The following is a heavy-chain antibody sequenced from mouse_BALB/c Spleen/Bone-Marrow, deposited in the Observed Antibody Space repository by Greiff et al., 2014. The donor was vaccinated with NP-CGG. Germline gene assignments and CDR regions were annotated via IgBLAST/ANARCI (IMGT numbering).Heavy chain of an antibody. CDR2: IYPGNGDT. CDR3: ARGGYGNYLYYAMDY. CDR1: GYTFTNYN. V-gene: IGHV1-12*01. D-gene: IGHD2-10*02. Sequence: LQQSGAELVKPGASVKMSCKASGYTFTNYNMHWVKQTPGQGLEWIGAIYPGNGDTSYNQKFKGKATLTADKSSSTAYMRLSSLTSEGSAVYYCARGGYGNYLYYAMDYWGQGTSVTVSS. J-gene: IGHJ4*01.